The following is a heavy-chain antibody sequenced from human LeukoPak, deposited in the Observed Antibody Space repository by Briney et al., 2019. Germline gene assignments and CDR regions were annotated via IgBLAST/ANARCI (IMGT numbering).Heavy chain of an antibody. Sequence: GRSLRLSCAASGFTFSSYGMHWVRRAPGKGLEWVAVISYDGSNKYYADSVKGRFTISRDNSKNTLYLQMNSPRAEDTAVYYCAKVASAGDGYYYYGMDVWGKGTTVTVSS. D-gene: IGHD2-15*01. CDR2: ISYDGSNK. V-gene: IGHV3-30*18. CDR1: GFTFSSYG. J-gene: IGHJ6*04. CDR3: AKVASAGDGYYYYGMDV.